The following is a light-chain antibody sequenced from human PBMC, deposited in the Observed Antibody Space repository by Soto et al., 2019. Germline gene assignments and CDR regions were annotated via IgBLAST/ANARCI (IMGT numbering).Light chain of an antibody. CDR1: QSVSSSY. CDR2: AAS. CDR3: QQYGISPFT. J-gene: IGKJ5*01. V-gene: IGKV3-20*01. Sequence: EIVLTQSPGTLSLSPGERATLSCRASQSVSSSYLAWYQQKPGQAPRLLIYAASSRATGIPYRFSGSGFGTDFTLTISILEPGDFAVYYCQQYGISPFTFGQGTRLEIK.